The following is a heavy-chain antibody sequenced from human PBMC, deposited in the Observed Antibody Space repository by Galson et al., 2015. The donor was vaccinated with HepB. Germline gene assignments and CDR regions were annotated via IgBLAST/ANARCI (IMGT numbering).Heavy chain of an antibody. Sequence: QSGAEVKKPGESLKISCQGSGSSFTSYWIAWVRQMPGKGLEWMGFIYPGDSDTRYSPSFRGQVTISADKSISTAYLQWSSLKASDSAVYYCARSTGTVFDYWGQGTLVTVSS. D-gene: IGHD1-1*01. CDR1: GSSFTSYW. V-gene: IGHV5-51*03. CDR3: ARSTGTVFDY. J-gene: IGHJ4*02. CDR2: IYPGDSDT.